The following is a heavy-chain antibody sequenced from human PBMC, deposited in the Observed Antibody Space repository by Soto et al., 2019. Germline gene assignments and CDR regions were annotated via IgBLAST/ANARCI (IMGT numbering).Heavy chain of an antibody. D-gene: IGHD1-7*01. Sequence: SETLSLTCTVSGGSVSSNYWSWIRQPPGTGLEWIGYISYSGTTKYHPSLKGRVTMSVDTSKNQFSLMLSSVTAADTAVYYCARLPGITGTRDFFDYWGQGTLVTVSS. V-gene: IGHV4-59*08. CDR3: ARLPGITGTRDFFDY. J-gene: IGHJ4*02. CDR2: ISYSGTT. CDR1: GGSVSSNY.